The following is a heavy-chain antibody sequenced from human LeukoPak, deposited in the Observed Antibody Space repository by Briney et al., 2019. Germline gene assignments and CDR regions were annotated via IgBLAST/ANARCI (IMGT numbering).Heavy chain of an antibody. D-gene: IGHD3-10*01. CDR1: GYTFTHQW. Sequence: GESLKISCKASGYTFTHQWIGWVRQKSGSGLDWMGIIYPRDSDTRYSPSFQGHVSISADTSINTAYLEWSRLEASDTAIYYWARHSDVIGAIWGQGTLVTVSS. J-gene: IGHJ4*02. CDR3: ARHSDVIGAI. CDR2: IYPRDSDT. V-gene: IGHV5-51*01.